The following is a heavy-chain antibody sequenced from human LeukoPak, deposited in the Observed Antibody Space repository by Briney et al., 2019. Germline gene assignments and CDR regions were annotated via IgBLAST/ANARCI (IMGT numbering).Heavy chain of an antibody. Sequence: SDTLSLTCTVSGGSSNNYYWSWVRQSAEKGLEWIGRIYTSGSTNYNPSLKSRVSMSVDTSKNQFSLRLRSVTAADTAVYYCARESGYYYDTSGYTFDYWGQGILVTVSS. CDR3: ARESGYYYDTSGYTFDY. D-gene: IGHD3-22*01. CDR2: IYTSGST. V-gene: IGHV4-4*07. CDR1: GGSSNNYY. J-gene: IGHJ4*02.